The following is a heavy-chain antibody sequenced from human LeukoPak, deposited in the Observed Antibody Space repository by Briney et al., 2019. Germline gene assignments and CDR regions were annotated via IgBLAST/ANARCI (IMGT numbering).Heavy chain of an antibody. CDR2: IIPILGIA. CDR3: GREVTMVRGVGYYFDY. CDR1: GGTLSSYA. Sequence: SVKVSCKASGGTLSSYAISWVRQAPGQGLEWMGRIIPILGIANYAQKFQGRVTITEDKSTSTAYTELDSLGSEDKAVYYCGREVTMVRGVGYYFDYWGQGTLVTVSS. V-gene: IGHV1-69*04. J-gene: IGHJ4*02. D-gene: IGHD3-10*01.